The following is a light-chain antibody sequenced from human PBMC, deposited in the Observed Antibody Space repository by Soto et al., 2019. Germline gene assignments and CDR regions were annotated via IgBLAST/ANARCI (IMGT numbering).Light chain of an antibody. V-gene: IGKV3-20*01. CDR3: QQYGSSQWT. Sequence: EIVLTQSPGTLSLSPGERATLSCRASQSVSSSYLAWYQQKPGQAPRLLIYGASSRPTGIPDRFSGSGSGTDFNLTISRLEPEDFAVYYCQQYGSSQWTFGQGTKVEIK. CDR2: GAS. CDR1: QSVSSSY. J-gene: IGKJ1*01.